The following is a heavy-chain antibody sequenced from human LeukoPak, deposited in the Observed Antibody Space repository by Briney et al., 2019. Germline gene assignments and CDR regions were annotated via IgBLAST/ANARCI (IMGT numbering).Heavy chain of an antibody. J-gene: IGHJ4*02. CDR1: GFTFSSYA. CDR2: ISGSGGST. V-gene: IGHV3-23*01. D-gene: IGHD6-19*01. CDR3: ARDGSMISIAVAGQDY. Sequence: PGGSLRLSCAASGFTFSSYAMSWVRQAPGKGLEWVSAISGSGGSTYYADSVKGRFTISRDNSKNTLYLQMNSLRAEDTAVYYCARDGSMISIAVAGQDYWGQGTLVTVSS.